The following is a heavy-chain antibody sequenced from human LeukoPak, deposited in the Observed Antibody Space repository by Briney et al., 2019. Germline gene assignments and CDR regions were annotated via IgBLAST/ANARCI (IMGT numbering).Heavy chain of an antibody. CDR1: GYSFTSYW. CDR3: ARRGADSRYSVDH. D-gene: IGHD3-9*01. J-gene: IGHJ4*02. CDR2: IYPGDSDT. Sequence: GESLKISCKGSGYSFTSYWIGWVRQRPGEGLEWMGIIYPGDSDTRYSPSFQGQVTISADKSINTAFLQWSSLKASDNAMYYCARRGADSRYSVDHWGPGTLVTVSS. V-gene: IGHV5-51*01.